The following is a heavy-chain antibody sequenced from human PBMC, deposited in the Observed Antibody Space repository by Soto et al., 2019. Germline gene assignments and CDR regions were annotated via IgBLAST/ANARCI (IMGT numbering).Heavy chain of an antibody. CDR1: GYTFTSYY. CDR3: ARDYYDSSGYYYGGFGY. CDR2: INPSGGST. D-gene: IGHD3-22*01. V-gene: IGHV1-46*01. J-gene: IGHJ4*02. Sequence: ASVKVSCKASGYTFTSYYMHWVRQDPGQGLEWMGIINPSGGSTSYAQKFQGRVTMTRDTSTSTVYMELSSLRSEDTAVYSCARDYYDSSGYYYGGFGYWGQGTLVTVSS.